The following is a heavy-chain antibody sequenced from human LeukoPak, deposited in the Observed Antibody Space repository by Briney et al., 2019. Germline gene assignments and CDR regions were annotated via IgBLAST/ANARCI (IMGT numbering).Heavy chain of an antibody. CDR3: ARDQWGPTSY. V-gene: IGHV3-48*02. Sequence: GGSLRLSCAASGLTFSSYSMNWVRQAPGKGLEWVAYISSFSGTIYYADSVKGRFTISRDNAKNSLYLQMNSLRDEDTAVYYCARDQWGPTSYWGQGTLVTVSS. D-gene: IGHD3-16*01. CDR1: GLTFSSYS. CDR2: ISSFSGTI. J-gene: IGHJ4*02.